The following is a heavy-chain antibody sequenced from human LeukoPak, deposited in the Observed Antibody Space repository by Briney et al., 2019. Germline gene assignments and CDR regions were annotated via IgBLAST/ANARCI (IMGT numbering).Heavy chain of an antibody. CDR1: GFTVSSNY. J-gene: IGHJ4*02. V-gene: IGHV3-66*01. CDR2: IYSGGST. D-gene: IGHD3-10*01. CDR3: ARGSLGSSDFDY. Sequence: GGSLRLSCAASGFTVSSNYTSWVRQAPGKGLEWVSVIYSGGSTYYADSVKGRFTISRDNSKNTLYLQMNSLRAEDTAVYYCARGSLGSSDFDYWGQGTLVTVSS.